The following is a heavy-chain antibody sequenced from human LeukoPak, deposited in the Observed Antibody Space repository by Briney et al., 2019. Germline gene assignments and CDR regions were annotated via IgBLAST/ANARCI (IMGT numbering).Heavy chain of an antibody. J-gene: IGHJ4*02. CDR3: SRRAGEYSHPYDY. CDR1: GFTVSTNP. CDR2: IYSGGVT. V-gene: IGHV3-53*01. D-gene: IGHD2-15*01. Sequence: GGSLRLSCTLSGFTVSTNPCSWVRQAPGKGLEWVSFIYSGGVTHYSASVKGRFTISRDNSKNTLFLQITSLKPEDTAIYYCSRRAGEYSHPYDYWGQGTLVTVSS.